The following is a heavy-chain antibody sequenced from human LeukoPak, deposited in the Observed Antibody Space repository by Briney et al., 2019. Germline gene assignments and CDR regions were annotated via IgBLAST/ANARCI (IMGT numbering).Heavy chain of an antibody. D-gene: IGHD3-3*01. J-gene: IGHJ6*03. V-gene: IGHV3-48*03. CDR3: ARDYDGGYMDV. Sequence: GGSLRLSCAASGFTFSSYEMNWVRQAPGKGLEWVSYISSSGSTIYYADSVRGRFTISRDNAKNSLYLQMNSLRAEDTAVYYCARDYDGGYMDVWGKGTTVTVSS. CDR2: ISSSGSTI. CDR1: GFTFSSYE.